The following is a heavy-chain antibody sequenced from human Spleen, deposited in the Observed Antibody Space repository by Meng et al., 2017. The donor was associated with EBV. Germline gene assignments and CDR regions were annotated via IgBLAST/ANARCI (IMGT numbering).Heavy chain of an antibody. D-gene: IGHD2-15*01. V-gene: IGHV4-61*01. J-gene: IGHJ4*02. CDR2: VYGAWNP. Sequence: QPRDVAPVPVNPLQPLTVTRSVSAGSFIRDNYCWTSGRRPPGKGLEYIGYVYGAWNPNYNPPLKSRVTISIDTSKIQFSLKQTPVTAADTAVYYGARDSGVRGEWGQGTLVTVSS. CDR1: AGSFIRDNYC. CDR3: ARDSGVRGE.